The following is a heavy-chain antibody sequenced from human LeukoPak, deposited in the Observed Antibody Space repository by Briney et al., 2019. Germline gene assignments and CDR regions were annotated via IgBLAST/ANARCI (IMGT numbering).Heavy chain of an antibody. CDR2: IYTSGST. J-gene: IGHJ4*02. CDR1: GGSISSYY. D-gene: IGHD3-10*01. Sequence: PSETLSLTCTVSGGSISSYYWSWIRQPAGKGLEWIGRIYTSGSTNYNPSLKSRLTISVDTSKNQFSLRLSSVTAADTAVYYCARHDPYDSGSYPLGYWGQGTLVTVSS. V-gene: IGHV4-4*07. CDR3: ARHDPYDSGSYPLGY.